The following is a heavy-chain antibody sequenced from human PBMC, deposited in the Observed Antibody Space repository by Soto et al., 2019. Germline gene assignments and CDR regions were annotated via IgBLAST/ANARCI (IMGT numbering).Heavy chain of an antibody. V-gene: IGHV1-2*04. CDR3: ARRGSVAGTNYFYMDV. CDR1: GYTFTGYY. D-gene: IGHD6-19*01. CDR2: INPNSGGT. J-gene: IGHJ6*03. Sequence: QVQLVQSGAEVKKPGASVKVSCKASGYTFTGYYMHWVRQAPGQGLEWMGWINPNSGGTNYAQKFQGWVTMTRDTSISTAYMELSWLTSDDTAVYYCARRGSVAGTNYFYMDVWGKGTSVTVSS.